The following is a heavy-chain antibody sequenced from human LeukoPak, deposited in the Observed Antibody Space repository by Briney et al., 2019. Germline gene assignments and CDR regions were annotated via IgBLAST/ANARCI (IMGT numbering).Heavy chain of an antibody. Sequence: SETLSLTCIVSGGSISSISSNNYHWGWIRQPPGKGLEWIGSIYYSGSTYYNPSLKSRVTISVDTSKNQFSLKLSSVTAADTAVYYCARENSYSNYYFDYWGQGTLVTVSS. CDR2: IYYSGST. D-gene: IGHD4-11*01. J-gene: IGHJ4*02. CDR3: ARENSYSNYYFDY. CDR1: GGSISSISSNNYH. V-gene: IGHV4-39*07.